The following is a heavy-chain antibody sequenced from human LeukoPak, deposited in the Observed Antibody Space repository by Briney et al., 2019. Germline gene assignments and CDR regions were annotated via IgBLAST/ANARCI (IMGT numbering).Heavy chain of an antibody. CDR3: AELGITMIGGV. CDR1: GFTFSDYY. J-gene: IGHJ6*04. D-gene: IGHD3-10*02. CDR2: ISSSGSTI. V-gene: IGHV3-11*04. Sequence: GSLRIFCAASGFTFSDYYNSLIRQASGKGLGWVSYISSSGSTIYYADSVKRRFTISRANAKKSLYLQMNSLRVEDTAVYYCAELGITMIGGVWGKGTTVTISS.